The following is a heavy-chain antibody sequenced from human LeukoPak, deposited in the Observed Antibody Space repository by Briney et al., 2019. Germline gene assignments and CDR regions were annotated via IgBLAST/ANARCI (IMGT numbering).Heavy chain of an antibody. V-gene: IGHV3-48*03. J-gene: IGHJ4*02. CDR2: ISNRGSPI. Sequence: PGGSLRLSCAASGFTFSSYEMNWVRQAPGKGLEWVSYISNRGSPIYYADSVKGRFTIFRENAENSLYLQMNSLRADDTAIYYCARRHHSGGSFEYWGQGTLVTVSS. D-gene: IGHD6-13*01. CDR1: GFTFSSYE. CDR3: ARRHHSGGSFEY.